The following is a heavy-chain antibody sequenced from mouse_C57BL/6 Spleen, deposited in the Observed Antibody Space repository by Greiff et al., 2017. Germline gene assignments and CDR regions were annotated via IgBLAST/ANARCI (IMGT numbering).Heavy chain of an antibody. CDR3: ARAGDYDGWYFDV. D-gene: IGHD2-4*01. V-gene: IGHV5-16*01. CDR2: INYDGSST. CDR1: GFTFSDYY. Sequence: DVHLVESEGGLVQPGSSMKLSCTASGFTFSDYYMAWVRQVPEKGLEWVANINYDGSSTYYLDSLKSRFIISRDNAKNILYLQMSSLKSEDTATYYCARAGDYDGWYFDVWGTGTTVTVSA. J-gene: IGHJ1*03.